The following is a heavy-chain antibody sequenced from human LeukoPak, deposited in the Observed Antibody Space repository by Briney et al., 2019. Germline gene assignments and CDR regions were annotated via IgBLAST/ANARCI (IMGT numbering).Heavy chain of an antibody. V-gene: IGHV3-21*01. J-gene: IGHJ3*02. Sequence: GGSLRLSCAASGFTFSSYGMNWVRQAPGKGLEWVSGITANGGTTYYADSLKGRFTISRDNAKNSLYLQMNSLRAEDTAVYYCARGRDGYNLVDAFDIWGQGIMVTVSS. D-gene: IGHD5-24*01. CDR1: GFTFSSYG. CDR2: ITANGGTT. CDR3: ARGRDGYNLVDAFDI.